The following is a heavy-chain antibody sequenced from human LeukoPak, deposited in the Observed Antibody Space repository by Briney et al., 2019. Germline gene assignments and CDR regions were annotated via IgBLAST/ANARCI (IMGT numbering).Heavy chain of an antibody. D-gene: IGHD3-10*01. CDR1: GGTFSSYA. Sequence: GSSVKVSCKASGGTFSSYAISWVRQAPGQGLEWMGGIIPIFGTANYAQKFQGRVTITADESTSTAYMELSSLRSEDTAVYYCARVDGSGSYYNRRGSAFDIWGQGTMVTVSS. J-gene: IGHJ3*02. CDR3: ARVDGSGSYYNRRGSAFDI. V-gene: IGHV1-69*01. CDR2: IIPIFGTA.